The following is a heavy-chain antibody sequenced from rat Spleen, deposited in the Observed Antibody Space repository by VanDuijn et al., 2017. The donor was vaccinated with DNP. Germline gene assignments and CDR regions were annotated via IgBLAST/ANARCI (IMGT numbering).Heavy chain of an antibody. CDR2: IDADGGST. D-gene: IGHD3-1*01. CDR3: AKTSSTTSSFDH. Sequence: EVQLVESGGGLVQPGRSLKLSCAASGVTFRNSWMFWIRQAPGKGLEWVASIDADGGSTFHPDSVKGRFTISRENEENTVYLQMNSLTSEDTATYYCAKTSSTTSSFDHWGQGVMVTVSS. CDR1: GVTFRNSW. J-gene: IGHJ2*01. V-gene: IGHV5-58*01.